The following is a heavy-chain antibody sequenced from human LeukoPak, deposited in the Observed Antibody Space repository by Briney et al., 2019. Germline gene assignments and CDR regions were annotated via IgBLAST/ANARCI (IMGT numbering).Heavy chain of an antibody. CDR2: INHSGST. CDR1: GGSFSGYY. J-gene: IGHJ4*02. D-gene: IGHD2-2*01. Sequence: SETLSLTCAVYGGSFSGYYWGWIRQPPGKGLEWMGEINHSGSTNYNPSLKSRVTISVDTSNNQFSLKLSSVTAADTAVYYCARGLFRSSTSRLPYDYWGQGTLVTVSS. V-gene: IGHV4-34*01. CDR3: ARGLFRSSTSRLPYDY.